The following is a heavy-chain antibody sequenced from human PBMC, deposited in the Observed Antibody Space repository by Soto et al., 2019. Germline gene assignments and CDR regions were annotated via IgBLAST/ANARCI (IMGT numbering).Heavy chain of an antibody. V-gene: IGHV3-30-3*01. J-gene: IGHJ4*02. CDR1: GFTFSRCP. Sequence: GGSLRLSCAASGFTFSRCPMHWVRQAPGRGLDWVATISFDGVEKNYADSVKGRFTISRDNSKSTLYLQMTTLTIDDTAVYYCARARSSGWHIFDYWGQGSLVTVSS. CDR2: ISFDGVEK. CDR3: ARARSSGWHIFDY. D-gene: IGHD6-19*01.